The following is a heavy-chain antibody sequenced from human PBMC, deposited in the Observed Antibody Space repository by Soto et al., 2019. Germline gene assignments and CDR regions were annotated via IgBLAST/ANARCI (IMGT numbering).Heavy chain of an antibody. V-gene: IGHV3-23*01. D-gene: IGHD2-15*01. Sequence: GGSLRLSCAASGFTFSNYVMSWFRQAPGKGPEWVSSISGSGGSTYYADSVKGRFTVSRDNSKSTHYLQMNSLRTEDTAVYYCAKDIRYCSGGSCYPRWYFDYWGQGTLVTVSS. CDR2: ISGSGGST. CDR1: GFTFSNYV. J-gene: IGHJ4*02. CDR3: AKDIRYCSGGSCYPRWYFDY.